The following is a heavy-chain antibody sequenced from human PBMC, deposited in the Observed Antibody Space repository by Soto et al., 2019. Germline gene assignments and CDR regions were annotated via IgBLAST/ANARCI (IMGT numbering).Heavy chain of an antibody. CDR3: ARDRDGYNYNFAC. V-gene: IGHV4-31*03. CDR2: IYYSGST. CDR1: GGSISSGGYY. D-gene: IGHD5-12*01. J-gene: IGHJ4*02. Sequence: SETLSLTCSVSGGSISSGGYYWSWIRQHPGKGLEWIGSIYYSGSTYYNPSLKSRVTISVDTSKNQFSLKLSSVTAADTAVYYCARDRDGYNYNFACWGQGTLVTVSS.